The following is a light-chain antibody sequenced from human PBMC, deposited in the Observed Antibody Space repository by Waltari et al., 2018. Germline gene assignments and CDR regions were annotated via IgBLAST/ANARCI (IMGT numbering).Light chain of an antibody. CDR1: SSDVGGYNY. CDR3: SSYTSSSTVV. J-gene: IGLJ2*01. CDR2: EVS. Sequence: QSALTQPASVSGSPGQSITIPCTGTSSDVGGYNYVSWYQQHPGKAPKLMIYEVSNRPSCVSNRFSGSKSGNTASLTISGLQAEDEADYYCSSYTSSSTVVFGGGTK. V-gene: IGLV2-14*01.